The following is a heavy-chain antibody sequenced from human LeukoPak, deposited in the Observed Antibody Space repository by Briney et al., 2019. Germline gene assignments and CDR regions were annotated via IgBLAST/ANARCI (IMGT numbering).Heavy chain of an antibody. CDR3: ASLDTYYYDSSGYYYLLY. Sequence: SETLSLTCTVSGGSISSSSYYWGWIRQPPGKGLEWIGSIYYSGSTYYNPSLKSRVTISVDTSKNQFSLKLSSVTAADTAVYYCASLDTYYYDSSGYYYLLYWGQGTLVTVSS. CDR1: GGSISSSSYY. D-gene: IGHD3-22*01. J-gene: IGHJ4*02. CDR2: IYYSGST. V-gene: IGHV4-39*01.